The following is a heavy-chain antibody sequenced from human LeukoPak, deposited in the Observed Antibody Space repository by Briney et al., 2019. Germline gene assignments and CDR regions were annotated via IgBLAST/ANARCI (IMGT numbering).Heavy chain of an antibody. J-gene: IGHJ4*02. D-gene: IGHD3-16*01. CDR2: ISPDGTKA. V-gene: IGHV3-74*01. CDR3: ARELATKDDYVWGNILGY. CDR1: GFAFSRYY. Sequence: GGSLRLSCTASGFAFSRYYIHWVRQAPGNGLVWVSRISPDGTKADYADSVKGRFTISRDNSKNTLYLQMNSLRAEDTAVYYCARELATKDDYVWGNILGYWGQGTLVTVSS.